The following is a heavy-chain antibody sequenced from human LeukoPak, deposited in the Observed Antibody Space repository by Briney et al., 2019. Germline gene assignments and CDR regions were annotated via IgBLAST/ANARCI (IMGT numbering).Heavy chain of an antibody. J-gene: IGHJ5*02. CDR2: INPSGST. CDR1: GGSFSGYY. CDR3: ARLTLGTARAQLVHMRARGYNWFDP. V-gene: IGHV4-34*01. D-gene: IGHD6-13*01. Sequence: SETLSLTCAVYGGSFSGYYWSWIRQPPGKGLEWIGEINPSGSTKYNPSLKSRVTISVDTSKNQSSLKLSSVTAADTAVYYCARLTLGTARAQLVHMRARGYNWFDPWGQGTLVTVSS.